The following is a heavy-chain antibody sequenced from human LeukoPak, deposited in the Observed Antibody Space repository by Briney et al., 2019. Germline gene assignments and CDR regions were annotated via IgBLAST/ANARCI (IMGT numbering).Heavy chain of an antibody. CDR2: INPNSGGT. V-gene: IGHV1-2*02. CDR3: ARRPNIGSYANLDY. CDR1: GYTFTGYY. J-gene: IGHJ4*02. Sequence: ASVKVSCKASGYTFTGYYMHWVRPAPGQGLEWMGWINPNSGGTNYAQKFQGRVTMTRDTSISTAHMELSRMRSDDTAVYYCARRPNIGSYANLDYWGQGTLVTVSS. D-gene: IGHD1-26*01.